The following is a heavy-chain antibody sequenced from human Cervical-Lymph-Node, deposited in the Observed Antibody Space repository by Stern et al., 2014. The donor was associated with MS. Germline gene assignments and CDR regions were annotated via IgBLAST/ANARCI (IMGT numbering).Heavy chain of an antibody. CDR1: GFTFSNYW. V-gene: IGHV3-74*02. Sequence: DVQLEESGGGLVQPGGTLRLSCVAPGFTFSNYWMHWVRQAPGKGLVCVDVSNREGRATTHADSVKGRFSISRDNAKNTLYLEMNSLRAEDTAVYYCTKDTFGPEDYWGQGVSVTVSS. CDR2: SNREGRAT. CDR3: TKDTFGPEDY. D-gene: IGHD3-16*01. J-gene: IGHJ4*02.